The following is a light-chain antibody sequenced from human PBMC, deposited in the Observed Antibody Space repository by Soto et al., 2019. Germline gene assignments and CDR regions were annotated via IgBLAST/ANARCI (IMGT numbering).Light chain of an antibody. V-gene: IGKV1-9*01. Sequence: DIQLTQSPSFLSASVGDRVTITCRASQGISSYLAWYQHRPGQALKLLIYAASTLQSGVPSRLSGSGSGTEFTLTISSLQPEDFATFYCQQLNSYPLTLGQGTKLEIK. CDR1: QGISSY. CDR3: QQLNSYPLT. J-gene: IGKJ2*01. CDR2: AAS.